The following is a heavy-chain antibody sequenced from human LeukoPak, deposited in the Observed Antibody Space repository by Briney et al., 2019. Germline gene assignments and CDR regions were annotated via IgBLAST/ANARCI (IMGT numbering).Heavy chain of an antibody. CDR3: ATAILTASGYVWYFDL. J-gene: IGHJ2*01. Sequence: SETLSLTCTVPGGSISTGNYHWSWIRQHPGKGLEWIGYIYYSGSTYYNPSLKSRVTMSVDTSKNQFSLNLSSVTAADTAVYYCATAILTASGYVWYFDLWGRGTLVTVSS. CDR1: GGSISTGNYH. D-gene: IGHD3-3*01. CDR2: IYYSGST. V-gene: IGHV4-31*03.